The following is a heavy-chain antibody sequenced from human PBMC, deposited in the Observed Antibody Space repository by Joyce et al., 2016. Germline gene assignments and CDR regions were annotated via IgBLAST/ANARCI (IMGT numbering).Heavy chain of an antibody. CDR2: IHWDDDK. Sequence: QITLKESGPTLIKPTETLTLTCTFSGFSLSTSGVGVGWIRQPAGRALEWLALIHWDDDKRYSPSLKSRLSVAKDTSKNQVVLTMTNMDPVDTATYFCARRRFNSNYDLWGQGTLVTVSS. V-gene: IGHV2-5*02. CDR1: GFSLSTSGVG. D-gene: IGHD1-7*01. J-gene: IGHJ5*02. CDR3: ARRRFNSNYDL.